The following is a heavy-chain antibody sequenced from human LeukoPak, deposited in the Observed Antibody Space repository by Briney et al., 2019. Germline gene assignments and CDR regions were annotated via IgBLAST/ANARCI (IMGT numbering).Heavy chain of an antibody. J-gene: IGHJ4*02. V-gene: IGHV3-23*01. CDR1: GFSFSNYA. CDR2: I. D-gene: IGHD3-9*01. Sequence: GGSLRLYCAASGFSFSNYAMSWDRQVPGKGLEWVSAIKGRFTISRDTSKNTLYLQMNSLRAEDTAVYYCAKWGDYDVLTGYYDSDYWGQGTLVTVSS. CDR3: AKWGDYDVLTGYYDSDY.